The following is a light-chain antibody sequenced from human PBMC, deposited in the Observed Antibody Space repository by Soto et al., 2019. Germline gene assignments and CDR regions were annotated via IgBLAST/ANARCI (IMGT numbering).Light chain of an antibody. CDR2: DAF. J-gene: IGKJ4*01. CDR1: QSISSW. CDR3: QQYNSYSPLT. Sequence: DIQMTQSPSTLSASVGYRVTITCRASQSISSWLAWYQQKPGKAPKLLIYDAFSLESGVPSRFSGSRSGTEFTLTISSLQPDDYATYYCQQYNSYSPLTFGGGTKVDIK. V-gene: IGKV1-5*01.